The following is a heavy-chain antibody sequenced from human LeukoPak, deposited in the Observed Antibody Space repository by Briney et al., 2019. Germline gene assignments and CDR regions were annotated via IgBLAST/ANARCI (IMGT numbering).Heavy chain of an antibody. Sequence: ASVKVSCKASGGTFSSYAISWVRQAPGQGLEWMGGIIPIFGTANYAQKFQGRVTITADESTSTAYMELSSLRSEDTAVYYCARDHWTTVTYDYSYYGMDVWGQGTTVTVSS. CDR3: ARDHWTTVTYDYSYYGMDV. CDR1: GGTFSSYA. D-gene: IGHD4-17*01. CDR2: IIPIFGTA. V-gene: IGHV1-69*13. J-gene: IGHJ6*02.